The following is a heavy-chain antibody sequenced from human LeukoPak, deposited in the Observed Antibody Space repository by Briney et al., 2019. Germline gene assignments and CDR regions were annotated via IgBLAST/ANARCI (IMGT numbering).Heavy chain of an antibody. Sequence: GGSLRLSCAASGFTFSTYWMTWIRQAPGKGLEWVATINQDGSDKYYVDSVKGRFTISRDNAKNSLYLQMNSLRAEDTAVYYCARYSISFAWLDPWGQGTLVTVSS. CDR3: ARYSISFAWLDP. J-gene: IGHJ5*02. V-gene: IGHV3-7*01. CDR1: GFTFSTYW. D-gene: IGHD6-6*01. CDR2: INQDGSDK.